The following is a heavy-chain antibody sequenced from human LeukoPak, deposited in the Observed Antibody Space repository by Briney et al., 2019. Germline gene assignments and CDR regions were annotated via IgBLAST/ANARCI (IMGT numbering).Heavy chain of an antibody. CDR3: ARDGRDYGGPIFDY. D-gene: IGHD4-23*01. CDR1: GYTFTSYG. CDR2: ISAYNGNT. V-gene: IGHV1-18*01. Sequence: ASVKVSCKASGYTFTSYGISWVRQAPGQGLEWMGWISAYNGNTNYAQKLQGRVTTTTDTSTSTAYMELRSLRSDDTAVYSCARDGRDYGGPIFDYWGQGTLVTVSS. J-gene: IGHJ4*02.